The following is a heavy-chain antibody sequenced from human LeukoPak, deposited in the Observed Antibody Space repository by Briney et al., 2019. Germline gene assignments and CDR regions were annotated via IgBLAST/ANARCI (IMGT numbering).Heavy chain of an antibody. J-gene: IGHJ5*02. V-gene: IGHV4-59*01. Sequence: SETLSLTCTVSGGSISNYYWSWIRQPPGKGLEWIGYIYYSGSTNYNPSLKSRVTISVDTSKNQFSLKLSSVTAADTAVYYCARGLRPNWFDPWGQGTLVTVSS. CDR1: GGSISNYY. CDR2: IYYSGST. D-gene: IGHD5-12*01. CDR3: ARGLRPNWFDP.